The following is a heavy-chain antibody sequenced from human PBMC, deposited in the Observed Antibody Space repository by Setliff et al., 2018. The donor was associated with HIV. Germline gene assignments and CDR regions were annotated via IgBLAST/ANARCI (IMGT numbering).Heavy chain of an antibody. CDR2: IYYSGNT. V-gene: IGHV4-39*01. CDR1: GGSISSGSFY. Sequence: ASETLSLTCTVSGGSISSGSFYWGWIRQPPGKGLEWIGSIYYSGNTYYNPSLKSRVTISVDTSKNQFSLKLSSVTAADTAVYYCARHSWGEGDYWGQGTLVTVS. CDR3: ARHSWGEGDY. D-gene: IGHD7-27*01. J-gene: IGHJ4*02.